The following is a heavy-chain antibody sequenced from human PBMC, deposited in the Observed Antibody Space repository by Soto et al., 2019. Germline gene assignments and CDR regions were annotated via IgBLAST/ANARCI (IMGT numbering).Heavy chain of an antibody. CDR2: IIPFFGTA. Sequence: SVKVSCKASGGTFSTFGISWVREAPGQGLEWMGGIIPFFGTAKYSQKFEDRISITADESTNTVYMDLRSLTSEDTAIYYCARSAPMDAGDKYYYDFWGQGALVTVSS. D-gene: IGHD3-16*01. V-gene: IGHV1-69*13. J-gene: IGHJ4*02. CDR3: ARSAPMDAGDKYYYDF. CDR1: GGTFSTFG.